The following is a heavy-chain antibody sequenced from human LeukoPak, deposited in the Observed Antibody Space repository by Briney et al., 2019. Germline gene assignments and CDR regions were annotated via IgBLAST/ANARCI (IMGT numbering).Heavy chain of an antibody. D-gene: IGHD4-17*01. J-gene: IGHJ6*02. V-gene: IGHV3-30-3*01. CDR1: GFTFGTYA. CDR2: ISYDGSTK. CDR3: AREIFDGDYNYYYGMDV. Sequence: GGSLRLSCAASGFTFGTYAMSWVRQAPGKGLEWVAVISYDGSTKYYADSVKARFTISRDNSKNTLYLQMNSLRPDDTAVYYCAREIFDGDYNYYYGMDVWGQGTTVTVSS.